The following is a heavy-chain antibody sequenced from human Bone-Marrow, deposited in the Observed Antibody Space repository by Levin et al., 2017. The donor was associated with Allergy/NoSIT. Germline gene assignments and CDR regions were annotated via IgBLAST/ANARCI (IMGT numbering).Heavy chain of an antibody. CDR1: GFTFSNYH. Sequence: AGGSLRLSCAASGFTFSNYHMEWVRQAPGKELAPISSISSDAKRTFYTESVKGRFIISRDNSKSTLYLQMNSLRADDTAIYYCARVLSVVDHYWYGLDVWGQGTTVIVSS. CDR3: ARVLSVVDHYWYGLDV. D-gene: IGHD5/OR15-5a*01. V-gene: IGHV3-23*01. J-gene: IGHJ6*02. CDR2: ISSDAKRT.